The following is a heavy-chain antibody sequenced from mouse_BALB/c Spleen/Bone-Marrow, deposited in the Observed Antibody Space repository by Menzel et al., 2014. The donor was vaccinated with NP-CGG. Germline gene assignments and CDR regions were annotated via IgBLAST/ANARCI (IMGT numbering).Heavy chain of an antibody. CDR2: ISSGGSYT. CDR1: GFAFSSYD. Sequence: EVHLVESGGGLVKPGGSLKLSCAASGFAFSSYDMSWVRQTPEKRLEWVATISSGGSYTYYPDSVKGRFTISRDNARNTLYLQMSSLRSEDTALYYCARPLTGAYFDYWGQGTTLTDSS. D-gene: IGHD4-1*01. J-gene: IGHJ2*01. V-gene: IGHV5-9*02. CDR3: ARPLTGAYFDY.